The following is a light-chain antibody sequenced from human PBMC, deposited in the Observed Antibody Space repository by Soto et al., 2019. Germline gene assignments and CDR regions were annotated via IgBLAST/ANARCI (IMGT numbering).Light chain of an antibody. Sequence: QSSLTQPRSVSGSPGQSVTISCTGTSGDVGGYNFVSWYQQHPDKAPKLMIYDVTKRPSGVPDRFSGSKSGNTASLTISGLQAEDEADYYCCSYAGTHNSVIFGGGTKLTVL. CDR1: SGDVGGYNF. J-gene: IGLJ2*01. CDR2: DVT. CDR3: CSYAGTHNSVI. V-gene: IGLV2-11*01.